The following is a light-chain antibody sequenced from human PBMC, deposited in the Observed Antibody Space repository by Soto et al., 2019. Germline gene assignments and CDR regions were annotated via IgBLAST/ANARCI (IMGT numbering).Light chain of an antibody. Sequence: ALTQPASVSGSPGQSITISCTGTSSDVGGYNYVSWYQQHPVKAPKLMIYDVTNRPSGVSDRFSGSKSGNTASLTISGLQAEDEADYYCSSYTSSSTPYVFGTGT. J-gene: IGLJ1*01. CDR2: DVT. CDR1: SSDVGGYNY. CDR3: SSYTSSSTPYV. V-gene: IGLV2-14*01.